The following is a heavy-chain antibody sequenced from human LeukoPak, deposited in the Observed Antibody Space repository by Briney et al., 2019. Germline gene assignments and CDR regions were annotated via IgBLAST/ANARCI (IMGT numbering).Heavy chain of an antibody. D-gene: IGHD3-9*01. CDR3: ARGLEGYFDWRRYYYYMDV. J-gene: IGHJ6*03. CDR2: MNPNSGNT. CDR1: GYTFTSYD. V-gene: IGHV1-8*01. Sequence: ASVKVSCKASGYTFTSYDINWVRQATGQGLEWMGWMNPNSGNTGYAQKFQGRVTMTRNTSISTAYMELSSLRSEDTAVYYCARGLEGYFDWRRYYYYMDVWGKGTTVTISS.